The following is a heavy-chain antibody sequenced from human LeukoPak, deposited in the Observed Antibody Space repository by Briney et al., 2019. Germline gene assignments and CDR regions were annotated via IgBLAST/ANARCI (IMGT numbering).Heavy chain of an antibody. CDR2: ISYDGSNK. Sequence: GGSLRLSCAASGFTFSSSAMHWVRQAPGKGLDWVAVISYDGSNKYYADSVKGRFTASRDNPKNTLYLQMNSLRAEDTAAYYCAREKNDYGDYSYMDVWGKGTTVTVSS. D-gene: IGHD4-17*01. CDR3: AREKNDYGDYSYMDV. J-gene: IGHJ6*03. CDR1: GFTFSSSA. V-gene: IGHV3-30*04.